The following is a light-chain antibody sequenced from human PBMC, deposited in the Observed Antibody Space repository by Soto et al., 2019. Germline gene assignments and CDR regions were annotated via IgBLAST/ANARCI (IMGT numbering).Light chain of an antibody. CDR3: QSYDSTLSARYV. Sequence: QSVLTQPPSVSGAPGQRVTISCTGSSSNIGANYDVHWYQHRPGTAPKLLIFGNNNRPSGVPDRFSGSKSGTSASLAITGLQAEDEVDYYCQSYDSTLSARYVFGTGTKLTVL. V-gene: IGLV1-40*01. J-gene: IGLJ1*01. CDR2: GNN. CDR1: SSNIGANYD.